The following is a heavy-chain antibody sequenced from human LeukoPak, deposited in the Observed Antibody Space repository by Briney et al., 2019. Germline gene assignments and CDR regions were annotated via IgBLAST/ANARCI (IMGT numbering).Heavy chain of an antibody. Sequence: ASVKVSCKASGYSFNNYGNSWVRQAPAQGLEWMGWISAYNGNTNYVQKFQGRVTMTTDTSTSTAYMELRSLRSDDTAVYYCARDLEAAAARPRPQALDYWGQGTLVTVSS. CDR2: ISAYNGNT. V-gene: IGHV1-18*01. J-gene: IGHJ4*02. CDR3: ARDLEAAAARPRPQALDY. CDR1: GYSFNNYG. D-gene: IGHD6-13*01.